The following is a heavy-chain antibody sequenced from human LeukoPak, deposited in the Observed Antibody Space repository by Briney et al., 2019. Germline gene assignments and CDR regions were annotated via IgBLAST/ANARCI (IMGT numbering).Heavy chain of an antibody. CDR2: INPNSGGT. V-gene: IGHV1-2*02. D-gene: IGHD3-10*01. Sequence: GASVKVSCKASGYTFTGYYMHWVRQAPGQGLEWMGWINPNSGGTNYAQKFQGRVTMTRDTSISTAYMELSRLRSDDTAVYYCARVTYYYGSGSSLGYWGQGTLVTVSS. CDR1: GYTFTGYY. CDR3: ARVTYYYGSGSSLGY. J-gene: IGHJ4*02.